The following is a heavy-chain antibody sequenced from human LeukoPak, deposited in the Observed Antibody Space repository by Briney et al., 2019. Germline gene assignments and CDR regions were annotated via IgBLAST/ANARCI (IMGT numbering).Heavy chain of an antibody. J-gene: IGHJ1*01. CDR1: GFTFDDYA. Sequence: GGSLRLSCPASGFTFDDYAMHWVRQAPGKGLEWVSGISWNSDSIGYADSVKGRFTISRDNAKNSLYLQMNSLRAEDTALYYCAKEEPGITSDYYGSGSYFQYWGQGTLVIVSS. CDR2: ISWNSDSI. D-gene: IGHD3-10*01. CDR3: AKEEPGITSDYYGSGSYFQY. V-gene: IGHV3-9*01.